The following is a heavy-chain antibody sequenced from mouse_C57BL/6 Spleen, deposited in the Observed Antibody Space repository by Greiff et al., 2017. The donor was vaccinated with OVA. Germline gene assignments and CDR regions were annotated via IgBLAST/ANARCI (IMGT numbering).Heavy chain of an antibody. CDR2: IDPNSGGT. CDR3: ARESYGYDGGLAY. J-gene: IGHJ3*01. D-gene: IGHD2-2*01. Sequence: VQLQQPGAELVKPGASVKLSCKASGYTFTSYWMHWVKQRPGRGLEWIGRIDPNSGGTKYNEKFKSKATLTVDKPSSTAYVQLSSLTSEDSAVYYCARESYGYDGGLAYWGQGTLVTVSA. CDR1: GYTFTSYW. V-gene: IGHV1-72*01.